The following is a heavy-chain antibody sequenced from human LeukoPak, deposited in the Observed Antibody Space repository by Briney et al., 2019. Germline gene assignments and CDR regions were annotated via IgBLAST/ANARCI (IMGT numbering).Heavy chain of an antibody. V-gene: IGHV3-48*03. D-gene: IGHD6-19*01. J-gene: IGHJ4*02. Sequence: GGSLRLSCAVSGFLFSIYEMNWVRQAPGEGLEWVSNIGSSGTTRFYADSVKGRFSISRENAKNSLYLQMNSLRVEDTGVYYCALLAVASDFDYWSQGALVTVSS. CDR2: IGSSGTTR. CDR1: GFLFSIYE. CDR3: ALLAVASDFDY.